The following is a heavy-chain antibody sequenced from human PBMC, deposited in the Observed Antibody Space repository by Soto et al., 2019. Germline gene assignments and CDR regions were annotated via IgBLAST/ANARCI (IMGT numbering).Heavy chain of an antibody. D-gene: IGHD1-26*01. Sequence: PSVTLSLTCSVSGGSIRNYYRSWIRQPPGKGLEWIGYIYYSGSTNYNPSLKSRVTISVDTSKNQFSLKLSSVTAADTAVYYCERHVIGSNPTYFDYWGQGTLVTVS. J-gene: IGHJ4*02. CDR1: GGSIRNYY. V-gene: IGHV4-59*08. CDR2: IYYSGST. CDR3: ERHVIGSNPTYFDY.